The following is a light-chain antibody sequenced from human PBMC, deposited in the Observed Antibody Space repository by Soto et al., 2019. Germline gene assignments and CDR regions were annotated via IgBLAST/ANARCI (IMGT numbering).Light chain of an antibody. CDR3: QQRSDWPST. CDR2: DAS. V-gene: IGKV3-11*01. CDR1: QSVSRY. Sequence: EIVLTQSPATLSLSPGERATLSCRASQSVSRYLAWYQQKPGQAPRLLIYDASNSATGIPARFSGSGSGTDFTLTNSSLEPEDFAVYYCQQRSDWPSTFGGGTKVQIK. J-gene: IGKJ4*01.